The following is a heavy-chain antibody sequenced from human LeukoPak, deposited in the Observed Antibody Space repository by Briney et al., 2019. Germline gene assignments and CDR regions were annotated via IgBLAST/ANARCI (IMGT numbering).Heavy chain of an antibody. V-gene: IGHV3-21*01. J-gene: IGHJ6*02. D-gene: IGHD4-17*01. CDR1: GFTFSSYS. CDR3: ARSYGDYAPPVLYGMDV. CDR2: ISSSSTYI. Sequence: PGGSLRLSCAASGFTFSSYSMNWVRQAPGKGLEWVSSISSSSTYIQYADSVKGRFTVSRDNAKNSLFLQMNSLRAEDTAVYYCARSYGDYAPPVLYGMDVWGQGTTVTVSS.